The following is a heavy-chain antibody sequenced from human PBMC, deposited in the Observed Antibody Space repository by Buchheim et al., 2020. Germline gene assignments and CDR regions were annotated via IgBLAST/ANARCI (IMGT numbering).Heavy chain of an antibody. V-gene: IGHV3-66*01. Sequence: EVQLVESGGGLVQPGGSLRLSCEASGFTVSTSYMSWVRQAPGKGLEWVSVLYSGGSTYYADSVKGRFTISRDTVKNTPFLQMNSLRAEDTAVYFCAREGYCSSTSCYMGYYYYGMDVWGQGTT. CDR1: GFTVSTSY. J-gene: IGHJ6*02. CDR2: LYSGGST. D-gene: IGHD2-2*02. CDR3: AREGYCSSTSCYMGYYYYGMDV.